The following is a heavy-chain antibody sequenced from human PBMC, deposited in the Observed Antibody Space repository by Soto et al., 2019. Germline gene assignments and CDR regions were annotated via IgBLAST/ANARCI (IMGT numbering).Heavy chain of an antibody. CDR2: IYPRGGST. CDR1: GYNFTSHY. J-gene: IGHJ6*02. D-gene: IGHD3-22*01. CDR3: ARVGYSSTGTTLHFHGLDV. V-gene: IGHV1-46*01. Sequence: ASVKVSCKTSGYNFTSHYIPWVRQAPGQRLESMGIIYPRGGSTIYAQKFQGKVTMTRDTSTHTLYMELSSLRSEDTAIYYCARVGYSSTGTTLHFHGLDVWGQGTTVTVSS.